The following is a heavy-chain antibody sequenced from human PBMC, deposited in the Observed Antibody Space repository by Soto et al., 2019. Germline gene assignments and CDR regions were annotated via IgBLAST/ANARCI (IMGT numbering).Heavy chain of an antibody. D-gene: IGHD3-3*01. J-gene: IGHJ4*02. V-gene: IGHV5-51*01. CDR3: ARGGVSTRTFDY. CDR1: GYNFAGYW. CDR2: IYPSDSDT. Sequence: GESLKISCKGSGYNFAGYWIAWVRQMPGKGLELMGIIYPSDSDTRYRPSFQGQVTISADKSISSAYLQWSSLRASDTAMYYCARGGVSTRTFDYWGQGTPVTVS.